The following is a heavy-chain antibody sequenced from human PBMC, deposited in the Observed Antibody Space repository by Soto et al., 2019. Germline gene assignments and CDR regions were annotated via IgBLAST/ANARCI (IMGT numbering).Heavy chain of an antibody. J-gene: IGHJ4*02. Sequence: PSETLSLTCTVSGASMRDYYGTWVRQSPGRGLEWIGFMHSNGNANYSSSLRGRATISVDTYKNQFSLILTSVTAADTAVYYCARDPRFRYSSGWYHFDYWGQGTKVTVSS. CDR2: MHSNGNA. CDR1: GASMRDYY. D-gene: IGHD6-19*01. CDR3: ARDPRFRYSSGWYHFDY. V-gene: IGHV4-59*01.